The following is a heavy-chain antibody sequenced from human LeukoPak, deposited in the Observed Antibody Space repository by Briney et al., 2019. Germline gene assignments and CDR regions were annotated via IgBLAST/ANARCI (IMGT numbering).Heavy chain of an antibody. CDR3: AKEEPALRSGYHYDSSGYRSDY. V-gene: IGHV3-23*01. D-gene: IGHD3-22*01. Sequence: GGSLRLSCAASGFIFSNYAMTWVRQAPGKGLEWVSAISGSGGSTYYADSVKGRFTISRDNSKNTLYLQMNSLRAEDTAVYYCAKEEPALRSGYHYDSSGYRSDYWGQGTLVTVSS. J-gene: IGHJ4*02. CDR1: GFIFSNYA. CDR2: ISGSGGST.